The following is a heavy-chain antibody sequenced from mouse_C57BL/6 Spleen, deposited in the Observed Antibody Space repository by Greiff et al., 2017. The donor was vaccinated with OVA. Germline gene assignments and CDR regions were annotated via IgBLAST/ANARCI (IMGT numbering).Heavy chain of an antibody. CDR2: IDPSDSET. V-gene: IGHV1-52*01. J-gene: IGHJ4*01. CDR3: ARGGGSRGAMYY. CDR1: GYTFTSYW. D-gene: IGHD1-1*01. Sequence: QVQLQQPGAELVRPGSSVKLSCKASGYTFTSYWMHWVQQRPIQGLEWIGNIDPSDSETHYNQKFKDKATLPVDKSSSTAYMHLSSLTSEDSAVYFCARGGGSRGAMYYCGQGTSVTVSS.